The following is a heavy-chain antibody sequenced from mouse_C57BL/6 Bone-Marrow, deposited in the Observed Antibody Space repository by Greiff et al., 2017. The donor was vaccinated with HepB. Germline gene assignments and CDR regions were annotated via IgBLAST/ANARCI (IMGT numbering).Heavy chain of an antibody. J-gene: IGHJ2*01. V-gene: IGHV2-2*01. CDR3: ARNNYGSSLYYFDY. D-gene: IGHD1-1*01. Sequence: QVQLQQSGPGLVQPSPSLSITCTVSGFSLTSYGVHWVRQSPGKGLEWLGVIWSGGSSDYNAAFISRLSISKDNSKSPVFFKMNSLQADDTAIYYCARNNYGSSLYYFDYWGQGTTLTVSS. CDR2: IWSGGSS. CDR1: GFSLTSYG.